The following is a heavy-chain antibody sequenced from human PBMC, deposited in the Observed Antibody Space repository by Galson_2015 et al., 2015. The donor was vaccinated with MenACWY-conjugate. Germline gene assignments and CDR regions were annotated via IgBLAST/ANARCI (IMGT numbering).Heavy chain of an antibody. Sequence: SLRLSCAASGFTFSDYEMNWVRQAPGKGLEWLSYISSSGGTIKYEDSVKGRFTISRDNAKNSLLLQMNSVRAEDTAFYYCAREDRRDALDLWGPGTMVTVSS. CDR2: ISSSGGTI. CDR3: AREDRRDALDL. CDR1: GFTFSDYE. J-gene: IGHJ3*01. V-gene: IGHV3-48*03.